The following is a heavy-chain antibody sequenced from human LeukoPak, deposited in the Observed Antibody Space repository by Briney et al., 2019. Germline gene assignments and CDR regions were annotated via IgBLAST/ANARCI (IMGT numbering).Heavy chain of an antibody. Sequence: GESLKISCKGSGYSFTSYWIGWVRQMPGKGLEWMGIIYPGDSDTRYSPSFQSQVTISADKSISTAYLQWSSLKASDTAMYYCARLRPDYGDYGGFYFDYWGQGTLVTVSS. J-gene: IGHJ4*02. V-gene: IGHV5-51*01. CDR1: GYSFTSYW. D-gene: IGHD4-17*01. CDR3: ARLRPDYGDYGGFYFDY. CDR2: IYPGDSDT.